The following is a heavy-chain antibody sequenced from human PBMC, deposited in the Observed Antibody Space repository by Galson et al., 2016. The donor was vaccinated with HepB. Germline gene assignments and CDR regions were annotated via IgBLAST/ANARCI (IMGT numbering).Heavy chain of an antibody. CDR1: GFAFSSHW. J-gene: IGHJ5*02. D-gene: IGHD4-23*01. V-gene: IGHV3-74*01. CDR2: TNSDGTIS. Sequence: SLRLSCAASGFAFSSHWMHWVRQDLGKGLVWVSRTNSDGTISNYADSVKGRFTISRDNAKNTLYLQMNSLRAEDTAVYFCVRDHSVVPTTAYNWFDPWGRGTLVTASS. CDR3: VRDHSVVPTTAYNWFDP.